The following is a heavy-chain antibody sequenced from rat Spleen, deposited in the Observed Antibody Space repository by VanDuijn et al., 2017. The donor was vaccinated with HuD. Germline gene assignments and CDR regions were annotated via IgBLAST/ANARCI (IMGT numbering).Heavy chain of an antibody. V-gene: IGHV5-25*01. Sequence: EVQLVESGGDLVQPGRSLKLSCAASGFTFDYYYMAWVRQAPTEGLQWVASISNSGVNTYYRDSVKGRFTVSRDNAKSTLYLQMDSLRSEDTATYYCARDRNWYFDFWGPGTMVTVSS. CDR1: GFTFDYYY. J-gene: IGHJ1*01. CDR3: ARDRNWYFDF. CDR2: ISNSGVNT.